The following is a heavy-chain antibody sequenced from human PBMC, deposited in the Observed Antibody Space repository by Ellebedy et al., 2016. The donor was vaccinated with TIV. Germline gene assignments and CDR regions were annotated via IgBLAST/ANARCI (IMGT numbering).Heavy chain of an antibody. V-gene: IGHV3-23*01. CDR2: ISSSGVNT. CDR1: GFTFSNYA. CDR3: AKYLWTRSGWYGAFDY. D-gene: IGHD6-19*01. J-gene: IGHJ4*02. Sequence: GESLKISCAASGFTFSNYAMSWVRQAPGKGLEWVSAISSSGVNTYNAGSVKGRFTISRDNSKNTLYLQLNSLRAEDTAVYYCAKYLWTRSGWYGAFDYWGQGTLVTVSS.